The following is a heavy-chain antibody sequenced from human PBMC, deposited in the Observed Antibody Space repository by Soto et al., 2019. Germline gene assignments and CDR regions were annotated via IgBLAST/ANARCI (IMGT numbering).Heavy chain of an antibody. D-gene: IGHD2-2*01. V-gene: IGHV4-38-2*02. J-gene: IGHJ4*02. Sequence: PSETLSLTCAVSGYSISTGFNWAWIRQPPGKGLEWIGSIYHSGSTYYNLSLKSRVTISXVXXXXQXSXKXXXVTAXDTALYYCARDCGPGFYQLDSWGQGTLVTVSS. CDR1: GYSISTGFN. CDR3: ARDCGPGFYQLDS. CDR2: IYHSGST.